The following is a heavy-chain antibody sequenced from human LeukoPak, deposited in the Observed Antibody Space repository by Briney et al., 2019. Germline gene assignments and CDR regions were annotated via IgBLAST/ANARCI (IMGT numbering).Heavy chain of an antibody. CDR1: GGPISSGGYY. J-gene: IGHJ3*02. D-gene: IGHD4-23*01. Sequence: PSQTLSLTCTVSGGPISSGGYYWSWIRQHPGKGLEWIGYIYYSGSTYYNPSLKSRVTISVDTSKNQFSLKLSSVTAADTAVYYCARITVDRDAFDIWGQGTMVTVSS. CDR3: ARITVDRDAFDI. CDR2: IYYSGST. V-gene: IGHV4-31*03.